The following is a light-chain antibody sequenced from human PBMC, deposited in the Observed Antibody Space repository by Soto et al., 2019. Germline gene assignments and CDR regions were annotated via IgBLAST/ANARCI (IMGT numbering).Light chain of an antibody. J-gene: IGKJ4*01. V-gene: IGKV1-12*01. CDR3: QQANSFPPT. CDR1: QDISTW. CDR2: AAS. Sequence: DLQMTQSPASVSASVGDRVTITCRASQDISTWLAWYQETPGKAPNLLIYAASSLQSGVPSRFSGSGSGTDFTLTISSRQPEDFATYYCQQANSFPPTFGGGTKVEIK.